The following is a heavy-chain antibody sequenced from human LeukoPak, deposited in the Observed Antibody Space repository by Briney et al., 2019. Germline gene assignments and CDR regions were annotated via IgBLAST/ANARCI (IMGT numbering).Heavy chain of an antibody. CDR2: ISNNSGNT. V-gene: IGHV3-23*01. D-gene: IGHD3-9*01. CDR3: ARGVSLRYFDSFDY. CDR1: GFTFSNYG. Sequence: PGGSLRLSCAASGFTFSNYGMSWVRQAPGKGLEWVSGISNNSGNTYYADSVKGRFTISRDNSKNTLSLQMNSLRAEDTAVYYCARGVSLRYFDSFDYWGQGTLVTVSS. J-gene: IGHJ4*02.